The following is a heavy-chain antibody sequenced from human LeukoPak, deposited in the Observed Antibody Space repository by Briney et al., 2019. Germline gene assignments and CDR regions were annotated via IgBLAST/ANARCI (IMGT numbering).Heavy chain of an antibody. J-gene: IGHJ3*02. Sequence: PGGSLRLSCAASGFTFSSYWMSWVRQAPGKGLEWVAHIKQDGSEKYYVDSVKGRFTISRDNDKNSLYLQMNSLRAEDTAVYYCASTYSGSYGDAFDIWGQGTMVTVSS. V-gene: IGHV3-7*01. CDR3: ASTYSGSYGDAFDI. CDR2: IKQDGSEK. CDR1: GFTFSSYW. D-gene: IGHD1-26*01.